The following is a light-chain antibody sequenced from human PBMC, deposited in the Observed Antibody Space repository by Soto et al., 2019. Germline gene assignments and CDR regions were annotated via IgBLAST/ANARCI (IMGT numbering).Light chain of an antibody. J-gene: IGLJ3*02. Sequence: QSALTQPASVSGSPGLSITISCTGSSSDVGGYNYVSWYQQHPGKAPKLMIYEVSNHPSGVSNRFSGSKSGNTASLTISGLQAEDEADYYCSSFTSSHTWVFGGGTKVTVL. CDR1: SSDVGGYNY. V-gene: IGLV2-14*01. CDR3: SSFTSSHTWV. CDR2: EVS.